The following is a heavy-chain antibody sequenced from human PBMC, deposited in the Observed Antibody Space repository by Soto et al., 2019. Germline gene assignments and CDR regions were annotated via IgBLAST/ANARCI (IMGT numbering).Heavy chain of an antibody. Sequence: ASVKVSCKASGYTFTSYYMQWVRQAPGQGLEWMGIINPSGGSTTYAQKFQGRVSMTRDTSTSTVYMELSSLRSEDTAVYFCARRGTSSSSGYWGQGTLVTVSS. CDR1: GYTFTSYY. CDR2: INPSGGST. CDR3: ARRGTSSSSGY. D-gene: IGHD2-2*01. V-gene: IGHV1-46*01. J-gene: IGHJ4*02.